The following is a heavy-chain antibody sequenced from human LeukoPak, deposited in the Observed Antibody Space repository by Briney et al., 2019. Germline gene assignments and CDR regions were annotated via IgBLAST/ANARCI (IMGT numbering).Heavy chain of an antibody. D-gene: IGHD3-3*01. V-gene: IGHV3-48*01. CDR2: ISSSSSTI. Sequence: GGSLRLSCAASGFTFSTYNMNWVRQAPGKGLEWVSYISSSSSTIYYADSVKGRFTISRDNAKNSLYLQMNSLRAEDTAVYYCARGGRRTIFGVAQLTLDYWGQGTLVTVSS. J-gene: IGHJ4*02. CDR1: GFTFSTYN. CDR3: ARGGRRTIFGVAQLTLDY.